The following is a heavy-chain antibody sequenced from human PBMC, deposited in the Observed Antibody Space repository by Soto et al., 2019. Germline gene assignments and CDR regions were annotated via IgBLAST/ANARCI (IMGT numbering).Heavy chain of an antibody. V-gene: IGHV3-7*01. CDR2: IKQDGSEK. CDR3: ARDGSGSYDY. J-gene: IGHJ4*02. Sequence: PGGSLRLSCAASWFTFSSYWMSWVRQAPGKGLEWVANIKQDGSEKYYVDSVKGRFTISRDNAKNSLYLQMNSLRAEDTAVYYCARDGSGSYDYWGQGTLVTVSS. D-gene: IGHD3-10*01. CDR1: WFTFSSYW.